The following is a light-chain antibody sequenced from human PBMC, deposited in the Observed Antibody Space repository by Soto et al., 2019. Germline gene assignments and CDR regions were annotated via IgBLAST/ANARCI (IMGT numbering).Light chain of an antibody. Sequence: EVVMTQSPATLSVSPGESATLSCRASQSVSINLAWYQQKPGQAPRLLIYGPSTRATGIPDRFSGGGSGTDFTLTISRLEPEDFAVYYCQQFSSYPLTFGGGTKVDIK. CDR2: GPS. CDR3: QQFSSYPLT. CDR1: QSVSIN. J-gene: IGKJ4*01. V-gene: IGKV3-15*01.